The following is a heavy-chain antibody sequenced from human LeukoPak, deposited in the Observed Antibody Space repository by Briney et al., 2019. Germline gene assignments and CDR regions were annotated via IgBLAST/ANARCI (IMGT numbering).Heavy chain of an antibody. J-gene: IGHJ4*02. D-gene: IGHD6-13*01. CDR3: ARDADWQQLSPRIDY. CDR1: GYTFTSYG. CDR2: ISAYNGNT. V-gene: IGHV1-18*01. Sequence: EASVKVSCKASGYTFTSYGISWVRQAPGQGLEWMGWISAYNGNTNYAQKLQGRVTMTTDTSMSTAYMELRSLRSDDTAVYYCARDADWQQLSPRIDYWGQGTLVTVSS.